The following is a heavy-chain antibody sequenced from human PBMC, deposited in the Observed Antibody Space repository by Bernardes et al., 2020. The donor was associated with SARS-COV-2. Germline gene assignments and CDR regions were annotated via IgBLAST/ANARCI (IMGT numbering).Heavy chain of an antibody. J-gene: IGHJ4*02. CDR2: INQSGTT. D-gene: IGHD3-10*01. CDR3: ARSQPLYYYGLGSSYDFDS. CDR1: GASFRDYY. Sequence: SETLSLTCAVYGASFRDYYWSWIRQPPGKGLEWIGEINQSGTTNYHPSLKSRVTISMDTSKSQFSLRLSSVTAADTALYYCARSQPLYYYGLGSSYDFDSWAQGTLVTVSS. V-gene: IGHV4-34*01.